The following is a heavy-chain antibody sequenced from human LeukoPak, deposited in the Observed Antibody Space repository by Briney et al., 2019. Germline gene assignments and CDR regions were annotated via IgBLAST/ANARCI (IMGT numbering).Heavy chain of an antibody. CDR1: GFTFSNYG. J-gene: IGHJ6*03. Sequence: GGSLRLSCAASGFTFSNYGMHWVRQAPVKGLDWVAVISYDGSNKYYADSVKGRFTISRDNSKNTLYLQMNSLRAEDTAVYYCARDGYSSSPYYYYYYYMDVWGKGTTVTVSS. D-gene: IGHD6-6*01. CDR2: ISYDGSNK. CDR3: ARDGYSSSPYYYYYYYMDV. V-gene: IGHV3-30*03.